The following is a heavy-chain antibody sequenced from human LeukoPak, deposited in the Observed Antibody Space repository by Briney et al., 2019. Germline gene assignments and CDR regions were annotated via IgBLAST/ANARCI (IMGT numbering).Heavy chain of an antibody. CDR3: ARAGFGVVTNWFDP. J-gene: IGHJ5*02. V-gene: IGHV3-11*06. CDR1: GFTFSDYY. CDR2: ISSSSSYI. D-gene: IGHD3-3*01. Sequence: GGSLRLSCAASGFTFSDYYMSWSRQAPGKGLEWVSSISSSSSYIYYADSVKGRFTISRDNAKNSLYLQMNSLRAEDTAVYYCARAGFGVVTNWFDPWGQGTLVTVSS.